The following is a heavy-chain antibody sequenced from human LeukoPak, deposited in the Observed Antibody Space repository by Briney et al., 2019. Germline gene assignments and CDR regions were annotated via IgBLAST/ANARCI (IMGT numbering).Heavy chain of an antibody. V-gene: IGHV3-74*01. CDR1: GFTFSSYA. CDR2: INSDGSST. J-gene: IGHJ4*02. Sequence: GGSLRLSCAASGFTFSSYAMSWVRQAPGKGLVWVSRINSDGSSTSYADSVKGRFTISRDNAKNTLYLQMNSLRAEDTAVYYCAREYYDILTGYYPDYWGQGTLVTVSS. CDR3: AREYYDILTGYYPDY. D-gene: IGHD3-9*01.